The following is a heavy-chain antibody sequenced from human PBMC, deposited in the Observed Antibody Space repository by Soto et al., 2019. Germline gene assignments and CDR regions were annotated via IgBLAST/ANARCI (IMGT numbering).Heavy chain of an antibody. CDR2: INAGNGNT. J-gene: IGHJ4*02. V-gene: IGHV1-3*01. Sequence: ASVKVSCKASGYTFTSYAMHWVRQAPGQRLEWMGWINAGNGNTKYSQKFQGRVTITRDTSASTAYMELSSLRSEDTAVYYCARVVAAAGSGPVFDYWGQGTLVTASS. CDR3: ARVVAAAGSGPVFDY. D-gene: IGHD6-13*01. CDR1: GYTFTSYA.